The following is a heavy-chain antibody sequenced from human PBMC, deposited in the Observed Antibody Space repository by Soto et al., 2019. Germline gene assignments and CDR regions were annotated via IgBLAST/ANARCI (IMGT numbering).Heavy chain of an antibody. V-gene: IGHV4-30-2*06. Sequence: PSETLSVTCSFSEGSINIGSHSWNWIRQSAGKGRERIGFVYYSGTTYYNPALNSRVTISVDRAESQFSLQLRSVTAADTAVYFCARGLFGYDDGIYPSPHNWFDPWRQGILVTVSS. D-gene: IGHD3-22*01. CDR1: EGSINIGSHS. CDR2: VYYSGTT. CDR3: ARGLFGYDDGIYPSPHNWFDP. J-gene: IGHJ5*02.